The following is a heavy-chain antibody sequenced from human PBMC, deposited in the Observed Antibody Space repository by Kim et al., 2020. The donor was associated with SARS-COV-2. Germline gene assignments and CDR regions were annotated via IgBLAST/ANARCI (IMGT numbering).Heavy chain of an antibody. CDR3: AKDLLYVPGRGYFDS. Sequence: DSVRGRFNISRDNPKNTLFMQMDSLRVDDTAVYYCAKDLLYVPGRGYFDSWGQGVVVTVSS. J-gene: IGHJ4*02. V-gene: IGHV3-23*01. D-gene: IGHD3-10*01.